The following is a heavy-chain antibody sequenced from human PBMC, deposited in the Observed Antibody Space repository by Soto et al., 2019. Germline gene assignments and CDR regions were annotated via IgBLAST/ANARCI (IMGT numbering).Heavy chain of an antibody. CDR1: GGSISSGGYY. D-gene: IGHD3-10*01. J-gene: IGHJ4*02. Sequence: QVQLQESGPGLVKPSQTLSLTCTVSGGSISSGGYYWSWIRQHPGKGLEWIGYIYYSGSTYYNPSLKRSVTISIDTSKNQFSRKLSSVTAAEPAVYYWARVGGHFVESSPLFDYWGQGTLVTVSS. CDR2: IYYSGST. V-gene: IGHV4-31*03. CDR3: ARVGGHFVESSPLFDY.